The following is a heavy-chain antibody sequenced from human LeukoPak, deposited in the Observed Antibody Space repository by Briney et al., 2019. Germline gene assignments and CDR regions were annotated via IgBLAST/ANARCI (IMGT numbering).Heavy chain of an antibody. CDR1: GFTFSDYY. CDR2: ISSSGSTI. CDR3: ARERFGELFPSFDY. Sequence: GGSLRLSCAASGFTFSDYYMSWIRQAPGKGLEWVSYISSSGSTIYYADSVKGRFTISRDSAKNSLYLQMNSLRAEDTAVYYCARERFGELFPSFDYWGQGTLVTVSS. D-gene: IGHD3-10*01. V-gene: IGHV3-11*04. J-gene: IGHJ4*02.